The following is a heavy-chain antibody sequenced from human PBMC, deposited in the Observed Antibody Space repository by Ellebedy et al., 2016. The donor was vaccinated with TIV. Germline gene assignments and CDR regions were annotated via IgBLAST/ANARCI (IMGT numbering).Heavy chain of an antibody. Sequence: PGGSLRPSCKASGFTFSSHWMHWVRQAPGKGLVWVSRISSDGSYTSYADSVKGRFTISRDNAKNTLYLQMNSLRAEDTAVYYCARDIPQRPNPARFDPWGQGTLVTVSS. CDR1: GFTFSSHW. CDR3: ARDIPQRPNPARFDP. CDR2: ISSDGSYT. V-gene: IGHV3-74*01. J-gene: IGHJ5*02. D-gene: IGHD1-1*01.